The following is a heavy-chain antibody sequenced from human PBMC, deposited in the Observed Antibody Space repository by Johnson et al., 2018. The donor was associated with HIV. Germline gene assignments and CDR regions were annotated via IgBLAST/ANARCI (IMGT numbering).Heavy chain of an antibody. CDR3: ARDRDLGRAFDI. V-gene: IGHV3-30*02. Sequence: QVQLVESGGGVVQPGGSLRLSCAASGFTFSSHGMHWVRQAPGKGLDWVSFIRYDGSTKYYADSVKGRFTISRDNAKNSLYLQMNSLRAEDTALYYCARDRDLGRAFDIWGQGTMVTVSS. CDR1: GFTFSSHG. J-gene: IGHJ3*02. D-gene: IGHD1-26*01. CDR2: IRYDGSTK.